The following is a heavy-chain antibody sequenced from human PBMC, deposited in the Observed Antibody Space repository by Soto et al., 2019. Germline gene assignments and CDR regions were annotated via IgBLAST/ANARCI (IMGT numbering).Heavy chain of an antibody. J-gene: IGHJ4*02. CDR2: INHSGST. Sequence: SEPLSLTCAGYGGSCGGFCWSWIRHPPGKGLEWIGEINHSGSTNYNPSLKSRVTISVHTSKKQISLKLSSVTAADTAVYYCTRGVVDSGYDLGIDYWGQGNLVTVSS. D-gene: IGHD5-12*01. CDR3: TRGVVDSGYDLGIDY. CDR1: GGSCGGFC. V-gene: IGHV4-34*01.